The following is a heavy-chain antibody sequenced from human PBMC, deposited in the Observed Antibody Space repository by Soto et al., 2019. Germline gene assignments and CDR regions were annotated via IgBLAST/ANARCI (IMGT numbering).Heavy chain of an antibody. D-gene: IGHD4-17*01. J-gene: IGHJ3*02. CDR2: TSTYNGNT. CDR3: ARLLHDYGDDAFDI. V-gene: IGHV1-18*01. CDR1: GYTFTSYG. Sequence: GASVKVSCKASGYTFTSYGITWVRQAPGQGLEWMGWTSTYNGNTNYAQKLQGRVTMTTDTSTSTAYMELRSLRSDDSAVYYWARLLHDYGDDAFDIWGKGTMATVSS.